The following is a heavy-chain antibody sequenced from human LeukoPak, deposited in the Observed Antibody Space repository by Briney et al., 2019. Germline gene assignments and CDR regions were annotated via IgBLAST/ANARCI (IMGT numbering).Heavy chain of an antibody. CDR3: ARDGRVTYYYYYMDV. D-gene: IGHD1-26*01. Sequence: GGSLRLSCAASGFTVDDNGMSWVRQAPGKGLEWVAVISYDGSNKYYADSVKGRFTISRDNSKNTLYLQMNSLRAEDTAVYYCARDGRVTYYYYYMDVWGKGTTVTVSS. CDR2: ISYDGSNK. J-gene: IGHJ6*03. V-gene: IGHV3-30*03. CDR1: GFTVDDNG.